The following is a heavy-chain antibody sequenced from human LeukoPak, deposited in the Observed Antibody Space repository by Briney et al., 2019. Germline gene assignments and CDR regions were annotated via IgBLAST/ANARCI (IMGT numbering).Heavy chain of an antibody. J-gene: IGHJ6*03. D-gene: IGHD6-13*01. Sequence: PGGSLRLSCAASGFTFSGSAMHWVRQASGKGLEWVGRIRSKANSYATAYAASVKGRFTISRDDSKNTAYLQMNSLKTEDTAVYYCTRGAAAGYYYMDVWGKGTTVTVSS. V-gene: IGHV3-73*01. CDR3: TRGAAAGYYYMDV. CDR1: GFTFSGSA. CDR2: IRSKANSYAT.